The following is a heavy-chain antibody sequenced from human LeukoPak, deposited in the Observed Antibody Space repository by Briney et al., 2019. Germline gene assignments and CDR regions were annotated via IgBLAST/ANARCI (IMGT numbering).Heavy chain of an antibody. D-gene: IGHD2-15*01. CDR3: AKDPGDIVVVVAAPGRNWFDP. CDR1: GFTFSSYA. V-gene: IGHV3-23*01. Sequence: PGGSLRLSCAASGFTFSSYAMIWVRQAPGKGLEWVPAISGSGGSTYYADSVKGRFTISRDNSKNTLYLQMNSLRAEDTAVYYCAKDPGDIVVVVAAPGRNWFDPWGQGTLVTVSS. J-gene: IGHJ5*02. CDR2: ISGSGGST.